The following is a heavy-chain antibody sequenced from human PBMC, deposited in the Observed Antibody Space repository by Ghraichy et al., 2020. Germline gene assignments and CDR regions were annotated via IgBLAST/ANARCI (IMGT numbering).Heavy chain of an antibody. CDR3: AREPRGYSYGSPYDYYGMDG. CDR1: GFTFSSYD. CDR2: IGTAGDT. Sequence: GGSLRLSCAASGFTFSSYDMHWVRQATGKGLEWVSAIGTAGDTYYPGSVKGRFTISRENAKNSLYLQMNSLRAGDTAVYYCAREPRGYSYGSPYDYYGMDGWGQGTTVTVSS. J-gene: IGHJ6*02. D-gene: IGHD5-18*01. V-gene: IGHV3-13*01.